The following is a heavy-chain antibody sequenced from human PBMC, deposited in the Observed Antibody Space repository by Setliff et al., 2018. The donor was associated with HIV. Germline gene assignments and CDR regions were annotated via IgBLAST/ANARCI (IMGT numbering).Heavy chain of an antibody. V-gene: IGHV3-23*01. J-gene: IGHJ5*02. CDR2: MSGSGGST. CDR1: GFTFSSYA. Sequence: SGFTFSSYAMTWVRQAPGKGLEWVSVMSGSGGSTYYAGSVKGRFTISRDNSKNSLNLQMNSLRAEDTAVYYCVRDHRPSNNNWHHWFDPWGQGTLVTVSS. CDR3: VRDHRPSNNNWHHWFDP. D-gene: IGHD1-1*01.